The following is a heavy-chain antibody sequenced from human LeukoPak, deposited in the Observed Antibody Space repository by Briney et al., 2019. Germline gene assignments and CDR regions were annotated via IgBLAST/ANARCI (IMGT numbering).Heavy chain of an antibody. CDR2: IKQDGSEK. CDR1: GFTFSSYW. CDR3: ARDLTVYYYDSSGLEH. J-gene: IGHJ1*01. Sequence: GGSLRLSCAASGFTFSSYWMSWVRQAPGKRLEWVANIKQDGSEKYYVDSVKGRFTISKDNAKNSLYLQMNSLRAEDTAVYYCARDLTVYYYDSSGLEHWGQGTLVTVSS. V-gene: IGHV3-7*04. D-gene: IGHD3-22*01.